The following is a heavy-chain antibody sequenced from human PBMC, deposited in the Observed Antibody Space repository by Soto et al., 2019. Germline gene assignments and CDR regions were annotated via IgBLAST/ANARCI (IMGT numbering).Heavy chain of an antibody. J-gene: IGHJ5*02. CDR1: GYTFTSYG. D-gene: IGHD2-15*01. V-gene: IGHV1-18*01. Sequence: QVQLVQSGAEVKKPGASVKVSCKASGYTFTSYGISWVRQAPGQGLEWMGWISAYNGNTNNAQKLQGRVTMTTDTSTSTAYMELRSLRSDDTAVYYCARGYCSGGSCYRGDWFDPWGQGTLVTVSS. CDR3: ARGYCSGGSCYRGDWFDP. CDR2: ISAYNGNT.